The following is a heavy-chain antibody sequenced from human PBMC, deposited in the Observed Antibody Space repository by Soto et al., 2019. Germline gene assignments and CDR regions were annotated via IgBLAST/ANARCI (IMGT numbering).Heavy chain of an antibody. J-gene: IGHJ4*02. D-gene: IGHD3-16*01. CDR2: IYHSGST. Sequence: SETLYLTCTVSGGSIRRSDYYWSWVRQHPQRGLEWIGYIYHSGSTFYNPSLRSRVVISVDTSHNHFSLNLTSVPAAATSVYHCSRVEAFTRSLGYFVYVGQGIWVTVSS. V-gene: IGHV4-31*03. CDR3: SRVEAFTRSLGYFVY. CDR1: GGSIRRSDYY.